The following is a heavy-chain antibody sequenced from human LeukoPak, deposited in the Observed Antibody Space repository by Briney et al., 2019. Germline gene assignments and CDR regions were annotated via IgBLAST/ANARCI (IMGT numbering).Heavy chain of an antibody. J-gene: IGHJ4*02. V-gene: IGHV3-49*03. Sequence: GSLRLSCTASGFTFGDYAMSWFRQAPGEGLEWVGLIRSKAHGGTTEYAACVKGRFTISRDDSKSIAYLQMDSLKTEDTAVYYCTRAGRYCSGGSCYSFYWGQGTLVTVSS. CDR1: GFTFGDYA. D-gene: IGHD2-15*01. CDR2: IRSKAHGGTT. CDR3: TRAGRYCSGGSCYSFY.